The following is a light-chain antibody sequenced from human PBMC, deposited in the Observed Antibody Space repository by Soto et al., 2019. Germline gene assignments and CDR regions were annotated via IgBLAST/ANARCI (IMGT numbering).Light chain of an antibody. CDR2: EVR. Sequence: QSVVTQPVAVSGSPGQSIAISCSGTSRDVGAYNLVSWYQQRPGKAPKLLIYEVRNRPSGLSYRFSGSKSGNTASLTISSLLPEDEADYFCSSFSSRNTLVFGGGTKVTVL. CDR3: SSFSSRNTLV. J-gene: IGLJ2*01. CDR1: SRDVGAYNL. V-gene: IGLV2-14*01.